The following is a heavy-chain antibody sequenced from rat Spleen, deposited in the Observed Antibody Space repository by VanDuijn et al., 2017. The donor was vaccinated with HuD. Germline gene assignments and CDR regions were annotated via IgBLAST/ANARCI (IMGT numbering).Heavy chain of an antibody. CDR3: ARGGIRMDA. CDR1: GFSLTSFH. Sequence: QVQLRESGPGLVQPSQTLSLTCTVSGFSLTSFHVHWVRQPPGKGLEWIAAISSGGTTYYNSALKSRLSINRDTSKSQVFLKMNSLQTEDTAMYFCARGGIRMDAWGQGASVTVSS. D-gene: IGHD1-4*01. J-gene: IGHJ4*01. CDR2: ISSGGTT. V-gene: IGHV2S12*01.